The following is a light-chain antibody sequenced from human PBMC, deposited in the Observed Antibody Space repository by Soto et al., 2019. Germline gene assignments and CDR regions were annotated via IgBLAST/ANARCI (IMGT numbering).Light chain of an antibody. Sequence: QSALTQPRSVSGSPGQSVTISCTGTTGDVGGYNFVSWYQLHPGKAPKLMIYDANKRPSGVPDRFSASKSGNTASLTISGLQAEDEADYYCCSYAGSFTWVFGGGTQVTVL. V-gene: IGLV2-11*01. CDR3: CSYAGSFTWV. CDR2: DAN. CDR1: TGDVGGYNF. J-gene: IGLJ3*02.